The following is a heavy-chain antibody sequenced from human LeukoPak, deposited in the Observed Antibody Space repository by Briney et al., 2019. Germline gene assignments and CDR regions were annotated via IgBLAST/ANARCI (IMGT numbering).Heavy chain of an antibody. D-gene: IGHD1-26*01. CDR2: IYYSGST. CDR3: ARNIVGPRQVDY. J-gene: IGHJ4*02. CDR1: GGSINNYY. V-gene: IGHV4-59*01. Sequence: SETLSLTCTVSGGSINNYYWSWIRQPPGKGLEWIGYIYYSGSTNYNPSLKSRVTISVDTSNNQFSLKLTSVAAADTAVYYCARNIVGPRQVDYWGQGILVTVSS.